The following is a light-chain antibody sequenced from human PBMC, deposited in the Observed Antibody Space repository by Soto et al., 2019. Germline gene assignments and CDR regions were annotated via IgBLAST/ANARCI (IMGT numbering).Light chain of an antibody. Sequence: QSALTRPPSASGSAGQSGTISCTGTKNDIGVYDFVSWYQHHPGKAPRLIIYEVVQRPSGVPDRFSGSKSGNTASLTVSGLQAADEADYFCKSYAGSNTYVFGSGTKVTVL. CDR2: EVV. CDR3: KSYAGSNTYV. V-gene: IGLV2-8*01. J-gene: IGLJ1*01. CDR1: KNDIGVYDF.